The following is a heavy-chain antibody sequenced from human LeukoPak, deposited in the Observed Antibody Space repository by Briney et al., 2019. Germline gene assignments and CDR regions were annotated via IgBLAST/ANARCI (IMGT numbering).Heavy chain of an antibody. CDR2: IIPIFGTA. D-gene: IGHD3-22*01. CDR1: GGTFSSYA. V-gene: IGHV1-69*05. J-gene: IGHJ4*02. CDR3: ARGYSSGSLFDY. Sequence: SVKVSCKASGGTFSSYAISQVRQAPGQGLEWMGGIIPIFGTANYAQKFQGRVTITTDESTSTAYMELSSLRSEDTAVYYCARGYSSGSLFDYWGQGTLVTVSS.